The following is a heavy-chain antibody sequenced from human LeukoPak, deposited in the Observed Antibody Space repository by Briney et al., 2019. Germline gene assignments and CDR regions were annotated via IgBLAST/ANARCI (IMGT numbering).Heavy chain of an antibody. J-gene: IGHJ6*03. Sequence: ASVKVSCKASGYTFTSYGISWVRQAPGQGLEWMGWISAYNGNTNYAQKLQGRVTMTTDTSTSTAYMELRSLRSDDTAVYYCARDGHDYSILNNYYYYMDVWGKGTTVTVSS. V-gene: IGHV1-18*01. CDR3: ARDGHDYSILNNYYYYMDV. CDR2: ISAYNGNT. D-gene: IGHD4-11*01. CDR1: GYTFTSYG.